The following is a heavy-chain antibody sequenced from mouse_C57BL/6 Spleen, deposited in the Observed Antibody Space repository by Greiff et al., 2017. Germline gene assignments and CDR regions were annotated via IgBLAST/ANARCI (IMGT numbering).Heavy chain of an antibody. CDR3: ARFITTAFWYIDV. CDR2: IHPNSGST. CDR1: GYTFTSYW. V-gene: IGHV1-64*01. D-gene: IGHD1-1*01. Sequence: VQLQQSGAELVKPGASVKLSCKASGYTFTSYWMHWVKQRPGQGLEWIGMIHPNSGSTNYNEKFKSKATLTVDKSSSTAYMQLSSLTSEDSAVYYCARFITTAFWYIDVWGTGTTVTVSS. J-gene: IGHJ1*03.